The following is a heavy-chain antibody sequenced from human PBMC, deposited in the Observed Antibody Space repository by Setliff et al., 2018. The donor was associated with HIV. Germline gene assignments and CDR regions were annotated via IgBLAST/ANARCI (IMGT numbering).Heavy chain of an antibody. J-gene: IGHJ6*03. CDR3: ARDRSSGRGYYYYYYMDV. CDR1: GGSISSYY. D-gene: IGHD6-19*01. V-gene: IGHV4-59*01. Sequence: SETLSLTCTVSGGSISSYYWSWIRQPPGKGLEWIGYIYYSGGTNYNPSLKSRVTISVDTSKNQFSLKLSSVTAADTAVYYCARDRSSGRGYYYYYYMDVWGKGTTVTVSS. CDR2: IYYSGGT.